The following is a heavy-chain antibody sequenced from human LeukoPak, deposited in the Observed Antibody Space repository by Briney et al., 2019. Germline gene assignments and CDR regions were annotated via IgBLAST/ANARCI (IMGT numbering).Heavy chain of an antibody. D-gene: IGHD6-13*01. V-gene: IGHV4-30-2*01. Sequence: SQTLSLTCAVSGGSISSGGYSWSWIRQPPGKGLEWIGYIYHSGSTYYNPSLKSRVTISVDRSKNQFSLKLSSVTAADTAVYYCARGIAAAGTYRLAFDYWGQGTLSPSPQ. J-gene: IGHJ4*02. CDR2: IYHSGST. CDR1: GGSISSGGYS. CDR3: ARGIAAAGTYRLAFDY.